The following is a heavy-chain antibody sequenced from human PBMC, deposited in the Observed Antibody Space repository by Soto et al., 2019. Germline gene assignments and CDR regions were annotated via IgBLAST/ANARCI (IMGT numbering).Heavy chain of an antibody. CDR1: GFSLSTSGAG. D-gene: IGHD1-26*01. J-gene: IGHJ4*02. V-gene: IGHV2-5*01. CDR3: AHRYGGNYYRWYFDS. CDR2: ISWNDEK. Sequence: QITLKESGPTLVKPTQTLTVTCTFSGFSLSTSGAGVGWLRQSPGKAPEWLALISWNDEKRYNPGLKSRLTIAKDTSKNPVVLTMTDLDPVDTATYFCAHRYGGNYYRWYFDSWGQGTLVTVS.